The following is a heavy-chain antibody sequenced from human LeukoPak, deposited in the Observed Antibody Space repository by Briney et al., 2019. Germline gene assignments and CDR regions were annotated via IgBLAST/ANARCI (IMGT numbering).Heavy chain of an antibody. CDR1: GFTFSTYW. V-gene: IGHV3-74*01. CDR2: SNADGSFT. D-gene: IGHD1-14*01. J-gene: IGHJ6*02. Sequence: GGSLRLSCVASGFTFSTYWMHWVRQAPGKGLLWVSYSNADGSFTSSADSVKGRFTISRDNARNTLYLQMNSLRAEDTAVYYCARAHRSGMDVWGQGTMVTVSS. CDR3: ARAHRSGMDV.